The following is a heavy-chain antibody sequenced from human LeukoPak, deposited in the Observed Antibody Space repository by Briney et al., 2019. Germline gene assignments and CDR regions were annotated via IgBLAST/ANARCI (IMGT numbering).Heavy chain of an antibody. D-gene: IGHD3-22*01. Sequence: PSQTLSLTCTVSGGSISSGDYYWSWIRQPPGKGLEWIGYIYYSGSTYYNPSLKSRVTISVDTSKNQFSLKLSSVTAADTAVYYCARDSDYYDSSGLSGKWFDPWGQGTLVTVSS. CDR1: GGSISSGDYY. CDR3: ARDSDYYDSSGLSGKWFDP. CDR2: IYYSGST. J-gene: IGHJ5*02. V-gene: IGHV4-30-4*01.